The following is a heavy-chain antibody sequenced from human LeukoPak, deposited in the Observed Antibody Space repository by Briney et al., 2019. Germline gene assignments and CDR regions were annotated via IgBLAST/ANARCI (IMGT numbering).Heavy chain of an antibody. CDR1: GGTFSSYA. V-gene: IGHV1-69*06. J-gene: IGHJ4*02. CDR3: ARSSIIAAAGPYYFDY. Sequence: SVKVSCKASGGTFSSYAISWVRQAPGQGLEWMGGIIPIFGTANYAQKFQGRATITADKSTSTAYMELSSLRSEDTAVYYCARSSIIAAAGPYYFDYWGQGTLVTVSS. D-gene: IGHD6-13*01. CDR2: IIPIFGTA.